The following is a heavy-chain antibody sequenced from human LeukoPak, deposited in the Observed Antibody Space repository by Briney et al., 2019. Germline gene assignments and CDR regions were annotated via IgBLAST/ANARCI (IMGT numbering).Heavy chain of an antibody. V-gene: IGHV1-18*04. CDR3: ARDSPRLPTPYYFDY. D-gene: IGHD6-25*01. Sequence: ASVKVSCKASGYTFTSYGISWVRQAPGQGLEWMGWISAYNGNTNYAQKLQGRVTMTTDTSTSTAYMELRSLRSDDTAVYYCARDSPRLPTPYYFDYWGQGTLVTVSS. CDR1: GYTFTSYG. CDR2: ISAYNGNT. J-gene: IGHJ4*02.